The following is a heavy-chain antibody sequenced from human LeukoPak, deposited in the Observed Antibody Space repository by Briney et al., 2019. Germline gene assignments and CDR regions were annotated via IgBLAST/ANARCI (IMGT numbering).Heavy chain of an antibody. V-gene: IGHV3-30-3*01. CDR1: GFTFSSYA. J-gene: IGHJ4*02. Sequence: GGSLRLSCAASGFTFSSYAMHWVRQAPGKGLEWAAVISYDGSNKYYADSVKGRFTISRDNSKNTLYLQMNSLRAEDTAVYYCARGQIVVVPAAMYYWGQGTLVTVSS. D-gene: IGHD2-2*01. CDR3: ARGQIVVVPAAMYY. CDR2: ISYDGSNK.